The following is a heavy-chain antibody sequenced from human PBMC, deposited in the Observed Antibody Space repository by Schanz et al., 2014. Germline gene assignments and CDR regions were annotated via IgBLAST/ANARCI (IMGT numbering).Heavy chain of an antibody. CDR2: IWYDGNNK. J-gene: IGHJ3*02. CDR1: GFTFSAYG. V-gene: IGHV3-33*06. D-gene: IGHD4-17*01. Sequence: QVQLVESGGGVVQPGRSLRLSCAASGFTFSAYGMHWVRQAPGKGLEWVAVIWYDGNNKYYADSVKGRFTISRDNSKTTLYLQMNSLRAEDTALYYCAKDPHRDYGGKPQAFDIWGQGTMVTVSS. CDR3: AKDPHRDYGGKPQAFDI.